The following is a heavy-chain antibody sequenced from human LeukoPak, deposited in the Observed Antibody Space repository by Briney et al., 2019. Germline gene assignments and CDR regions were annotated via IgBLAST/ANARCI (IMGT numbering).Heavy chain of an antibody. J-gene: IGHJ4*02. CDR2: ISWNSGSI. Sequence: GRSLRLSCAASGFTFDDYAMHWVRQAPGKGLEWVSGISWNSGSIGYADPVKGRFTISRDNAKNSLYLQMNSLRAEDTALYYCAKDYYYDSSGFLDYWGQGTLVTVSS. V-gene: IGHV3-9*01. CDR3: AKDYYYDSSGFLDY. CDR1: GFTFDDYA. D-gene: IGHD3-22*01.